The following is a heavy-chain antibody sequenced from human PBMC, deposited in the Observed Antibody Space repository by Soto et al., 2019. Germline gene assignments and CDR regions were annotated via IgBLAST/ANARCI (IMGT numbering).Heavy chain of an antibody. CDR3: AKGCSSTSCYKGGWFDP. J-gene: IGHJ5*02. CDR2: IIPIFGTA. D-gene: IGHD2-2*02. CDR1: GGTFSSYA. V-gene: IGHV1-69*06. Sequence: QVQLVQSGAEVKKPGSSVKVSCKASGGTFSSYAISWVRQAPGQGLEWMGGIIPIFGTANYAQKFQGRVTITADKSTSTAYMELSSLRSEDTAVYYCAKGCSSTSCYKGGWFDPWGQGTLVTVSS.